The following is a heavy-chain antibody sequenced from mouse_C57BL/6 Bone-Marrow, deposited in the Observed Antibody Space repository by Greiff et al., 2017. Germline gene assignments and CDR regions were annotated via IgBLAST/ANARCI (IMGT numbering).Heavy chain of an antibody. Sequence: EVKLMESGEGLVKPGGSLKLSCAASGFTFSSYAMSWVRQTPEKRLEWVAYISSGGDYIYYADTVKGRFTISRDNARKTLYLQMSSLKSEDTAMYYCTKVSIYYYGSSPDFDAMDYWGQGTSVTVSS. J-gene: IGHJ4*01. D-gene: IGHD1-1*01. V-gene: IGHV5-9-1*02. CDR1: GFTFSSYA. CDR2: ISSGGDYI. CDR3: TKVSIYYYGSSPDFDAMDY.